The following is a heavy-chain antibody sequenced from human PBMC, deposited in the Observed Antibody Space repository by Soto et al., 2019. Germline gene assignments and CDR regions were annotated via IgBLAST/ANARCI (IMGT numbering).Heavy chain of an antibody. D-gene: IGHD3-9*01. V-gene: IGHV3-23*01. J-gene: IGHJ6*02. CDR2: ISSNGGYT. Sequence: LRLSCAASGGPFSGCALSWVRQAPGGGLEWVSFISSNGGYTNYADSVKGRFSISRDSSNNMLYLQMGSLRAEDSAIYYCLTWSHKVLTGPDGYGMDVWGQGTTVTVSS. CDR1: GGPFSGCA. CDR3: LTWSHKVLTGPDGYGMDV.